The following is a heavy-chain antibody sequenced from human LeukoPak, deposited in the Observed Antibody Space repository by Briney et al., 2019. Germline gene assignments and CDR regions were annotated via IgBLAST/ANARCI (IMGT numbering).Heavy chain of an antibody. CDR2: INPNSGGT. CDR3: AREEHIVVVPAAIDY. CDR1: GGTFSSYA. J-gene: IGHJ4*02. Sequence: ASVKVSCKASGGTFSSYAISWVRQAPGQGLEWMGWINPNSGGTNYAQKFQGRVTMTRDTSISTAYMELSRLRSDDTAVYYCAREEHIVVVPAAIDYWGQGTLVTVSS. D-gene: IGHD2-2*01. V-gene: IGHV1-2*02.